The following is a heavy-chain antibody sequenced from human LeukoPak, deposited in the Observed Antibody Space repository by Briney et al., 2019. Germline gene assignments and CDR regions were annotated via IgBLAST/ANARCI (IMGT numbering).Heavy chain of an antibody. V-gene: IGHV3-48*01. Sequence: LPGGSLRLSCAASGFTFSSYGMNWVRQAPGKGLEWVSYISSSSSTIYYADSVKGRFTISRDNAKNSLYLQMNSLRAEDTAVYYCARPAAGTSDAFDIWGQGTMVTVSS. J-gene: IGHJ3*02. D-gene: IGHD6-13*01. CDR2: ISSSSSTI. CDR3: ARPAAGTSDAFDI. CDR1: GFTFSSYG.